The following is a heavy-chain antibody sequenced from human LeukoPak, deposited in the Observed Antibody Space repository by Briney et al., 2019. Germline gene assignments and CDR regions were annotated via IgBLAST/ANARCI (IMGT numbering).Heavy chain of an antibody. CDR1: GFTFSSYS. V-gene: IGHV3-21*01. J-gene: IGHJ3*02. D-gene: IGHD3-10*01. Sequence: GGSLRLSCAASGFTFSSYSMNWVRQAPGKGLEWVSSISSSSSYIYYADSVKGRFTISRDNAKNSLYLQMNSLRAEDTAVYYCARDLWFGEFLDAFDIWGQGTVVTVSS. CDR3: ARDLWFGEFLDAFDI. CDR2: ISSSSSYI.